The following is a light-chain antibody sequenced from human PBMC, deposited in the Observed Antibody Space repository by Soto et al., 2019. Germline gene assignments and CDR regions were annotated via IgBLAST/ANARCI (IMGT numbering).Light chain of an antibody. J-gene: IGKJ5*01. CDR1: QSISSY. V-gene: IGKV1-39*01. CDR3: QQSYSTPIT. CDR2: AAS. Sequence: LSSLSASVGDRVTITCRASQSISSYLNWYQQKPGKAPKLLIYAASSLQSGVPSRFSGSGSGTDFTLTISSLQPEDFATYYCQQSYSTPITFGQGTRLEIK.